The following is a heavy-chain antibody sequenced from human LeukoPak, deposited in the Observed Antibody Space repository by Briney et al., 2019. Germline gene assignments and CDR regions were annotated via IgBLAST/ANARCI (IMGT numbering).Heavy chain of an antibody. CDR2: IIPIFGTA. V-gene: IGHV1-69*05. CDR1: GGTFSSYA. D-gene: IGHD5-18*01. J-gene: IGHJ4*02. Sequence: SVKVSCKASGGTFSSYAISWVRQAPGQGLAWMGGIIPIFGTANYAQKFQGRVTITTDESTSTAYMELSSLRSEDTAVYYCAINNESGYSYGDYWGQGTLVTVSS. CDR3: AINNESGYSYGDY.